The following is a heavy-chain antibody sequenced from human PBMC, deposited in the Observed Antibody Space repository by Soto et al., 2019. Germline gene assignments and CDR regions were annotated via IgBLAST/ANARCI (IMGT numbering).Heavy chain of an antibody. CDR1: GFTFSDYY. J-gene: IGHJ2*01. V-gene: IGHV3-11*01. Sequence: QMQLVESGGGLVKPGGSLRLSCAASGFTFSDYYMSLIRQAPGKGLEWISYITSSGDTIYYTDSVKGRFTISRDNAKKSLFLDMKNLRADDTAVYYCATRWGYFDFWGRGTLVTVSS. CDR3: ATRWGYFDF. CDR2: ITSSGDTI.